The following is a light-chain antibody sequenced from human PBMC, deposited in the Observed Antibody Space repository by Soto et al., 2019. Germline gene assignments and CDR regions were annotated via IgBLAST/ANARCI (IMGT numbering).Light chain of an antibody. CDR1: ISNIRSNY. CDR3: AAWDYSLSGQV. V-gene: IGLV1-47*02. Sequence: QSVLTQPPSASGTPGQRVTISCSGSISNIRSNYVHWYQQLPGTAPKLLIYFNDQRPSGVPDRFSASKSGTSASLAISEVRAEDEGDYFCAAWDYSLSGQVFGGGTKVTVL. CDR2: FND. J-gene: IGLJ3*02.